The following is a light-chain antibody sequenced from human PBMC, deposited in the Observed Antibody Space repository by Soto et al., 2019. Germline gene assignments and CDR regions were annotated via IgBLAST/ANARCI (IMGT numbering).Light chain of an antibody. Sequence: TQSPSSFSASTGDRVTITCRASQGISSYLAWYQQKPGQAPRLLIYDASNRATGIPARFSGSGSGTDFTLTISSLEPEDFAVYYCQQRSNWPPSLTFGGGTKVEIK. CDR1: QGISSY. CDR2: DAS. V-gene: IGKV3-11*01. J-gene: IGKJ4*01. CDR3: QQRSNWPPSLT.